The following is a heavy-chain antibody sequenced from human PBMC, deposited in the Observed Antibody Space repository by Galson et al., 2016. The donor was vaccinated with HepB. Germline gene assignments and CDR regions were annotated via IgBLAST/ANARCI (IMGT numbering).Heavy chain of an antibody. CDR3: ARDLVDSSGWVDY. CDR2: IDTKNGNT. J-gene: IGHJ4*02. D-gene: IGHD6-19*01. CDR1: GYIFTNHA. V-gene: IGHV1-18*04. Sequence: SVKVSCKASGYIFTNHAFSWVRQAPGQSLEWMGWIDTKNGNTVYARKLQGRVTMTTDTSTNTAYMKLTSLRSDDTAVYYCARDLVDSSGWVDYWGQGILVTVSS.